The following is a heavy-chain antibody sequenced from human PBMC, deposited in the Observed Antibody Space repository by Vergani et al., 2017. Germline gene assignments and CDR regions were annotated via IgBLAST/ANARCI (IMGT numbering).Heavy chain of an antibody. D-gene: IGHD3-10*01. J-gene: IGHJ3*02. Sequence: EVQLVESGGGLVQPGGSLRLSCAASGFTFSSYWMSWVRQAPGKGLEWVANIKQDGSEKYYVDSVKGRFTISRDNAKNSLYLQMNSLRAEDTAVYYCAKEGGSGSYYPTMITGAFDIWGQGTMVTVSS. CDR2: IKQDGSEK. CDR1: GFTFSSYW. CDR3: AKEGGSGSYYPTMITGAFDI. V-gene: IGHV3-7*01.